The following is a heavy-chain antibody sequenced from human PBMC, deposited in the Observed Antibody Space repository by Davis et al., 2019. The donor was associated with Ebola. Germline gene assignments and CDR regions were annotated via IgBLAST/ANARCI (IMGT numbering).Heavy chain of an antibody. Sequence: GGSLSLSCAPSGFTFSSYAMHWVRQAPGKGLEWVPVISYDGSNKYYADSVKGRFTISRDNSKNTLYLQMNSLRAEDTAVYYCAREDYYGSGSYGVYWGQGTLVTVSS. V-gene: IGHV3-30*03. CDR2: ISYDGSNK. CDR1: GFTFSSYA. CDR3: AREDYYGSGSYGVY. J-gene: IGHJ4*02. D-gene: IGHD3-10*01.